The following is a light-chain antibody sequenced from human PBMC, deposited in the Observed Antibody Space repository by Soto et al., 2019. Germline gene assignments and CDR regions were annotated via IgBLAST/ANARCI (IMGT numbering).Light chain of an antibody. CDR3: QQRSNWPPIT. CDR2: DAS. CDR1: QRVSSY. V-gene: IGKV3-11*01. Sequence: EIVLTQSPATLSLSPGERATLSCRASQRVSSYLAWYQQKPGQAPSLLIYDASNRATGIPARFSGSGSGTDFTLTISSLEPEDFAVYYCQQRSNWPPITFGQGTRLEIK. J-gene: IGKJ5*01.